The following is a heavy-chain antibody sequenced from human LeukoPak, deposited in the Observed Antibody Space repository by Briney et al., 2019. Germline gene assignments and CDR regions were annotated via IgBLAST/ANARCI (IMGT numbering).Heavy chain of an antibody. J-gene: IGHJ4*02. V-gene: IGHV4-39*01. CDR2: IYYSGST. Sequence: SETLSLTCTVAGGSISSSSYYWGWIRQPPGKGLEWIGSIYYSGSTYYNPSLKSRVTISVDTSKNQFSLKLSSVTAADTAVYYYARRGAYCGGDCYYDYWGQGTLVTVSS. CDR1: GGSISSSSYY. CDR3: ARRGAYCGGDCYYDY. D-gene: IGHD2-21*02.